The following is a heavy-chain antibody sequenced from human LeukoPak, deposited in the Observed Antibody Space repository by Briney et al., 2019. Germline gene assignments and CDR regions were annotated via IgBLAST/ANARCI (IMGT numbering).Heavy chain of an antibody. Sequence: SETLSLTCTVSGGSISSGGYYWSWIRQHAGKGLEWIGYIYYSGRTYYNPSLKSRVTISVDTSKNQFSLKLSSVTAADTAVYYCARDLFDYGYDACDIWGQGTMVTVSS. CDR2: IYYSGRT. J-gene: IGHJ3*02. V-gene: IGHV4-31*03. CDR3: ARDLFDYGYDACDI. D-gene: IGHD4-17*01. CDR1: GGSISSGGYY.